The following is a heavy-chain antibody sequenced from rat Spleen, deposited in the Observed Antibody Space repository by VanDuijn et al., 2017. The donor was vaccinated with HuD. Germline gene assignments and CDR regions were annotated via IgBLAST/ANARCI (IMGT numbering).Heavy chain of an antibody. Sequence: EVQLVESGGGLVQPGRSLKLSCAASGFTFSNYDMAWVRQAPTKGLEWVASISTSGSSTYYRDSVKCRFTISRDNAKSTLYQQMNSLRSEDTATYYCARRGVVLFDYWGQGVMVTVSS. V-gene: IGHV5-25*01. CDR1: GFTFSNYD. CDR3: ARRGVVLFDY. D-gene: IGHD1-1*01. J-gene: IGHJ2*01. CDR2: ISTSGSST.